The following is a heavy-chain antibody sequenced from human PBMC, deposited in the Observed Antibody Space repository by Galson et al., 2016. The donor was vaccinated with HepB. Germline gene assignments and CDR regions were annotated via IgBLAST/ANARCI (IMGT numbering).Heavy chain of an antibody. Sequence: SLRLSCAASGFTFSNAWMSWVRQAPGKGLEWVGRIKSKTDGGTTDYATPAKGRFSISRDDSKNTLYLQMNSLKTEDTALYYCRYGMDVWGQGTTVTVSS. CDR3: RYGMDV. J-gene: IGHJ6*02. CDR2: IKSKTDGGTT. V-gene: IGHV3-15*01. CDR1: GFTFSNAW.